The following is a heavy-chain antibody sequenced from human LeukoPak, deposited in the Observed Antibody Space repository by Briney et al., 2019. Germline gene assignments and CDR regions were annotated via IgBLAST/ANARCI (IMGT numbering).Heavy chain of an antibody. CDR2: ISGYNDNT. V-gene: IGHV1-18*01. CDR1: GYTFTSYG. Sequence: ASVKVSCKASGYTFTSYGIIWVRQAPGQGLEWMGWISGYNDNTKYAQKLQGRVTMTTDTSTSTAYMELRSLRSDDTAVYYCARATGRVVRGITWRSFDYWGQGTLVTVSS. J-gene: IGHJ4*02. D-gene: IGHD3-10*01. CDR3: ARATGRVVRGITWRSFDY.